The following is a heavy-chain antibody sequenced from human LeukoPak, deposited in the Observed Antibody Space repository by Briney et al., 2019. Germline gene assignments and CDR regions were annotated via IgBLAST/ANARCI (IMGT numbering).Heavy chain of an antibody. J-gene: IGHJ4*02. CDR2: ISGSGGST. D-gene: IGHD6-13*01. CDR3: AKKYSSSWLAAYYFDY. Sequence: VKPGGSLRLSCAASGFTFSSYAMSWVRQAPGKGLEWVSAISGSGGSTYYADSVKGRFTISRDNSKNTPYLQMNSLRAEDTAVYYCAKKYSSSWLAAYYFDYWGQGTLVTVSS. CDR1: GFTFSSYA. V-gene: IGHV3-23*01.